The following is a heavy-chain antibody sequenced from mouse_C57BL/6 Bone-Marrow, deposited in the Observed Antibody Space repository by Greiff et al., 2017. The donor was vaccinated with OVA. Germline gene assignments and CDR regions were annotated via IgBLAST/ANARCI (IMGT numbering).Heavy chain of an antibody. J-gene: IGHJ3*01. CDR2: IDPSDSYT. CDR1: GYTFTSYW. CDR3: ARSFYYGSSYWFAY. V-gene: IGHV1-59*01. Sequence: VQLQQPGAELVRPGTSVKLSCKASGYTFTSYWMHWVKQRPGQGLEWIGVIDPSDSYTNYNQKFKGKATLTVDTSSSTAYMQLSSLTSEDSAVYYCARSFYYGSSYWFAYWGQGTLVTVSA. D-gene: IGHD1-1*01.